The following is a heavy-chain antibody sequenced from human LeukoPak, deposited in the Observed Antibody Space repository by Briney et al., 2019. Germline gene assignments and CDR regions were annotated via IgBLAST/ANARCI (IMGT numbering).Heavy chain of an antibody. J-gene: IGHJ1*01. Sequence: GGSLRLSCAASGFTFDNYAMNWVRQVPGKGLEWISLISWNSGTIGYADSVRGRFTISRDNANNFLYLQMNSLRAEDTALYYCARAYKDRSLAGKKEFFQHWGQGTPVTVSS. CDR1: GFTFDNYA. D-gene: IGHD6-19*01. CDR2: ISWNSGTI. CDR3: ARAYKDRSLAGKKEFFQH. V-gene: IGHV3-9*01.